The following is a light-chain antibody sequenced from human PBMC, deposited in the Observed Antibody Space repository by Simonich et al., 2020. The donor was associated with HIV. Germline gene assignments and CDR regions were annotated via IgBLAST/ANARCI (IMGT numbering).Light chain of an antibody. CDR3: MQGTHWPRT. V-gene: IGKV2-30*02. CDR1: QSLGHSDGNTY. J-gene: IGKJ1*01. Sequence: DVVMTQSPLSLPVTLGQPASISCRSSQSLGHSDGNTYLNWFQQRPGQSPRRLIYKVSNRDSGVPDRCSGSGSGTDFTLKISRVEAEDVGVYSCMQGTHWPRTFGQGTKVEIK. CDR2: KVS.